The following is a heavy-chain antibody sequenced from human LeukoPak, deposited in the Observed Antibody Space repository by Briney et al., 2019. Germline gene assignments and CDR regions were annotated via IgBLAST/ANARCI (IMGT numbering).Heavy chain of an antibody. D-gene: IGHD6-19*01. Sequence: PSETLSLTCGVSGYPINNAYYWVWIRQPPGKGLEWIGSIYYSGSTYYNPSLKSRVTISVDTSKNQFSLKLSSVAAADTAVYYCAGDIAVAGTSVSGWGQGTLVTVSS. CDR1: GYPINNAYY. CDR3: AGDIAVAGTSVSG. J-gene: IGHJ4*02. CDR2: IYYSGST. V-gene: IGHV4-38-2*01.